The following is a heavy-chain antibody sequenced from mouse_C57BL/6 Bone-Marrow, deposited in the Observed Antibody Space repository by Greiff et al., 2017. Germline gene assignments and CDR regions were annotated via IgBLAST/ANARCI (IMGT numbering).Heavy chain of an antibody. CDR2: ISPRDGST. V-gene: IGHV1-85*01. D-gene: IGHD1-1*01. CDR1: GYTFTSYT. J-gene: IGHJ1*03. Sequence: QVQLKESGAELARPGASVKMSCKASGYTFTSYTMHWAKQRPGQGLEWIGWISPRDGSTKYNEKFKGKATLTVDTSSSTAYMELHSLTSEDSAVYFCARDYGSSYWYFDVWGTGTTVTVSS. CDR3: ARDYGSSYWYFDV.